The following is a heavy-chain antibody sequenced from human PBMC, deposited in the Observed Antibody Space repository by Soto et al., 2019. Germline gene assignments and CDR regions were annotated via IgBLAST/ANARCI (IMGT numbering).Heavy chain of an antibody. CDR3: SRDIGRYSFDY. V-gene: IGHV3-72*01. J-gene: IGHJ4*01. CDR1: GFTLSDYR. CDR2: SRNKALGYTT. Sequence: GGSLRLSCAASGFTLSDYRMDWVRQAPGKGLEWVARSRNKALGYTTEYAASVKGRFTISRDDSKNLLYLQMNSLETEDTAVYFCSRDIGRYSFDYWGQGTLVTVSS. D-gene: IGHD3-10*01.